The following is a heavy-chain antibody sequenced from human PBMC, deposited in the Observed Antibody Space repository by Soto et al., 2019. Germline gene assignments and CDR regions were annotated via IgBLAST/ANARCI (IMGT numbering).Heavy chain of an antibody. V-gene: IGHV2-5*02. CDR3: AHSRPSYCSSTSCSYGLYYYYYYMDV. J-gene: IGHJ6*03. Sequence: QITLKESGPTLVKPTQTLTLTCTFSGFSLSTSGVGVGWIRQPPGKALEWLALIYWDDDKRYSPSLKSRLTITKDTSKNQVVLTMTNMDPVDTATYYCAHSRPSYCSSTSCSYGLYYYYYYMDVWGKGTTVTVSS. D-gene: IGHD2-2*01. CDR2: IYWDDDK. CDR1: GFSLSTSGVG.